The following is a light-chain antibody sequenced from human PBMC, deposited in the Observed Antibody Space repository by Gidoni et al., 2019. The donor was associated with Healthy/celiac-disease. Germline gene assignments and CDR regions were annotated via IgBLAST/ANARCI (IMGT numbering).Light chain of an antibody. V-gene: IGKV3-11*01. CDR2: DAS. CDR3: QQRSNWPPESFT. Sequence: EIVLTQSPATLSLSPVERATLSCRASQSVSSYLAWYQQKPGQAPRLLIYDASNRATGIPARFSGSGSGTDFTLTISSLEPEDFAVYYCQQRSNWPPESFTFGPGTKVDIK. CDR1: QSVSSY. J-gene: IGKJ3*01.